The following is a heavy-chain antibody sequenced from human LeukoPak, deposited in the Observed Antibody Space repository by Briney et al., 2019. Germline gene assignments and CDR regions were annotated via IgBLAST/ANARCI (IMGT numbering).Heavy chain of an antibody. CDR3: AKDRSQEYCSGGSCYSGFDY. Sequence: GGSLRLSCAASGFTFSSYAMSWVRQAPGKGLEWVSAISGSGGSTYYADSVKGRFTISRDNSKNTLYLQMNSLRAEDTAVYYCAKDRSQEYCSGGSCYSGFDYWGQGTLDTVSS. D-gene: IGHD2-15*01. CDR1: GFTFSSYA. CDR2: ISGSGGST. V-gene: IGHV3-23*01. J-gene: IGHJ4*02.